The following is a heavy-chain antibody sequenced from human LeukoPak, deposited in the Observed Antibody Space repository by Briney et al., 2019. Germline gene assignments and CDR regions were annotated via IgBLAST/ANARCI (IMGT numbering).Heavy chain of an antibody. V-gene: IGHV4-39*07. J-gene: IGHJ5*02. Sequence: SETLSLTCTVSGGSISSVSYYWGWIRQPPGKGLEWIGSIFYSGSTYYNPSLKSRVTISADTSKDQFSLKLSSVTAADTAVYYCARGVVVVPAAIFWFDPWGQGTLVTVSS. CDR3: ARGVVVVPAAIFWFDP. D-gene: IGHD2-2*01. CDR2: IFYSGST. CDR1: GGSISSVSYY.